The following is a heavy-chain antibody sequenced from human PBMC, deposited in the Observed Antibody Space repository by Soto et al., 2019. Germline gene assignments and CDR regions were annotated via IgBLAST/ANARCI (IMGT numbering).Heavy chain of an antibody. Sequence: KPSETLSLTCAVYGGSFSGYYWSWIRQPPGKELEWIGTISHSGDTYYNPSLKSRVTISIDTAKNHLSLILSSVTAADTATYYCTRIYCTTTSCFINGMDVWGQGTTVTVSS. D-gene: IGHD2-2*01. CDR1: GGSFSGYY. V-gene: IGHV4-34*01. J-gene: IGHJ6*02. CDR3: TRIYCTTTSCFINGMDV. CDR2: ISHSGDT.